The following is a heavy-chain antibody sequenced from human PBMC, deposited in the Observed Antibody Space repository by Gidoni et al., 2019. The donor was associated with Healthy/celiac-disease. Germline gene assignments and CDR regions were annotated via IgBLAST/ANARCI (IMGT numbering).Heavy chain of an antibody. CDR2: IYYSGST. CDR3: ARRFSSGWWDN. J-gene: IGHJ4*02. CDR1: GGSISSSSYY. Sequence: QLQLQESGPGLVKPSETLSLTCTVSGGSISSSSYYWGWIRQPPGKGLEWIGSIYYSGSTYYNPSLKSRVTISVDTSKNQFSLKLSSVTAADTAVYYCARRFSSGWWDNWGQGTLVTVSS. V-gene: IGHV4-39*01. D-gene: IGHD6-19*01.